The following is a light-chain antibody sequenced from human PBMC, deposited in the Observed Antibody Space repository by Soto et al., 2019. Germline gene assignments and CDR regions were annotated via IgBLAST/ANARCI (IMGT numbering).Light chain of an antibody. CDR1: QSISNY. CDR2: DAS. J-gene: IGKJ5*01. Sequence: IVLTKSPVTLSLSQGERATLSCRASQSISNYLTWYQQKPGQAPRLLIYDASNRATGIPARFSGSGSGTDFTLTISSLEPEDFAVYYCQQRSNWPITFGQGTRLEIK. V-gene: IGKV3-11*01. CDR3: QQRSNWPIT.